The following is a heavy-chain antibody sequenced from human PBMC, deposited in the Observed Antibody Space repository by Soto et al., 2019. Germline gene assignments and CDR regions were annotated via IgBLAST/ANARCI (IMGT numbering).Heavy chain of an antibody. J-gene: IGHJ4*02. D-gene: IGHD4-4*01. CDR2: IYNIGIT. CDR1: GASVSSGPYY. CDR3: ARVRYSHYGDY. Sequence: QVQLQESGPGLVKSSETLSLTCTVSGASVSSGPYYWSWIRQPPGKGLEWIGYIYNIGITKYNPSLKIRVTIFVDTAKNEFSLKLRSVTAADTALYYCARVRYSHYGDYWGQGTLVTVSA. V-gene: IGHV4-61*01.